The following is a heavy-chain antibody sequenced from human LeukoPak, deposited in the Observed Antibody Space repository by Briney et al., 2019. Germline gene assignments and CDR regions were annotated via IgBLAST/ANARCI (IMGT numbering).Heavy chain of an antibody. CDR1: GGSISSGGYY. CDR2: IYYSGST. J-gene: IGHJ6*04. CDR3: ASSGSIWGYYYYYGMDV. V-gene: IGHV4-31*03. D-gene: IGHD7-27*01. Sequence: SETLSLTCTVSGGSISSGGYYWSWIRQHPGTGLEWIGYIYYSGSTYYNPSLKSRVTISVDTSKNQFSLKLSSVTAADTAVYYCASSGSIWGYYYYYGMDVWGKGTTVTVSS.